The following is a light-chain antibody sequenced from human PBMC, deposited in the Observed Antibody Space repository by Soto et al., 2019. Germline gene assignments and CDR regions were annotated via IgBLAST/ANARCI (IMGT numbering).Light chain of an antibody. CDR1: QSIGTS. V-gene: IGKV3-11*01. CDR3: QLRTNWPT. Sequence: EVVLTQSPATLSLSPGERATLPCRASQSIGTSLAWYQHKPGQAPRLLIYAASNRATGIPARFSGSGSGTDFALTISSLEPEDFAIYYCQLRTNWPTFGGGTKVEI. J-gene: IGKJ4*01. CDR2: AAS.